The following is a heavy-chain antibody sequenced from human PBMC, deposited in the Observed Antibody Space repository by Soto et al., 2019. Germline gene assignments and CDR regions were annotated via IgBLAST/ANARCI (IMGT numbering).Heavy chain of an antibody. CDR1: GFTFSGSA. J-gene: IGHJ6*03. V-gene: IGHV3-73*01. CDR3: TRPSPDIVVVVAATDYYMDV. CDR2: IRSKANSYAT. D-gene: IGHD2-15*01. Sequence: GGSLRLSCAASGFTFSGSAMHWVRQASGKGLEWVGRIRSKANSYATAYAASVKGRFTISRDDSKNTAYLQMNSLKTEDTAVYYCTRPSPDIVVVVAATDYYMDVWGKGTTVTVSS.